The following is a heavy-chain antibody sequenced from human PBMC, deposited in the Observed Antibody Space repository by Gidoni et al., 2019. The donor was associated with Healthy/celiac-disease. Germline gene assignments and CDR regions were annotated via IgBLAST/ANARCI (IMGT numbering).Heavy chain of an antibody. V-gene: IGHV2-70*01. CDR3: ARIRRQYYDILTGYYTPYYYGMDV. CDR1: GFSLSTSGMC. CDR2: IDWDDDK. Sequence: QVTLRESGPALVKPTQTLTLTCTFSGFSLSTSGMCVSWIRQPPGKALEWLALIDWDDDKYYSTSLKTRLTISKDTSKNQVVLTMTNMDPVDTATYYCARIRRQYYDILTGYYTPYYYGMDVWGQGTTVTVSS. J-gene: IGHJ6*02. D-gene: IGHD3-9*01.